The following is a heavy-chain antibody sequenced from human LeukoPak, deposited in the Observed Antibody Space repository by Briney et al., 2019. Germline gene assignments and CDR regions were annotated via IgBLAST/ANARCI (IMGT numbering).Heavy chain of an antibody. V-gene: IGHV1-2*02. CDR3: ARLEGSGNDY. CDR1: GYTFTGAY. Sequence: ASVKVSCKASGYTFTGAYIHWVRQAPGQGPEWMGWINSYSGGTNYAQKFQGRVTLTRDTSLGTAYMELSRLRSEDTAVYYCARLEGSGNDYWGQETLVTVSS. CDR2: INSYSGGT. J-gene: IGHJ4*02. D-gene: IGHD3-10*01.